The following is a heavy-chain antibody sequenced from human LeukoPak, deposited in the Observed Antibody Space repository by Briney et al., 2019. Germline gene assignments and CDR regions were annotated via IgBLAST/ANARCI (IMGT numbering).Heavy chain of an antibody. V-gene: IGHV1-69*06. CDR3: ARDSSDYDILTGYPRFDY. Sequence: ASVKVSCKASGGTFSSYAISWVRQAPGQGLKWMGGIIPIFGTANYAQKFQGRVTITADKSTSTAYMELSSLRSEDTAVYYCARDSSDYDILTGYPRFDYWGQGTLVTVSS. D-gene: IGHD3-9*01. J-gene: IGHJ4*02. CDR1: GGTFSSYA. CDR2: IIPIFGTA.